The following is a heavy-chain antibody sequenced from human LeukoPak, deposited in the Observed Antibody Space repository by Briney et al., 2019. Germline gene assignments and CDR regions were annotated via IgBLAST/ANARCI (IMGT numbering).Heavy chain of an antibody. J-gene: IGHJ4*02. CDR1: GYRFDAYW. CDR2: IYPGDSDT. Sequence: HGESLKISCQGSGYRFDAYWIAWVRPMPGKGLEWMGIIYPGDSDTKYSPSFRGQITITADKSINTAHLRWSSLKTSDTAMYYCARAYYCAGGGCKLEYWGQGTQVTVSS. CDR3: ARAYYCAGGGCKLEY. D-gene: IGHD2-8*02. V-gene: IGHV5-51*01.